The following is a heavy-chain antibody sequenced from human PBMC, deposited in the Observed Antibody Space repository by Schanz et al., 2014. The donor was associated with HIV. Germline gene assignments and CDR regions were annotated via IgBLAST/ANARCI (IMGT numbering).Heavy chain of an antibody. CDR3: ARDLRVVPAASDNWFDP. D-gene: IGHD2-2*01. V-gene: IGHV1-18*04. CDR1: GYTFNDYY. Sequence: QVQLMQSGAELKKPGASVRVSCKTSGYTFNDYYIHWVRQAPGEGLEWMGWINAYNGNTHYAQKFQGRVTMTTDTSTSTAYMELRNLRSDDTAVYYCARDLRVVPAASDNWFDPWGQGTLVTVSS. CDR2: INAYNGNT. J-gene: IGHJ5*02.